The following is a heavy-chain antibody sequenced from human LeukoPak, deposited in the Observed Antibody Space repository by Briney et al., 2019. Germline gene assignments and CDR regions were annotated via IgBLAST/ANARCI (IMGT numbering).Heavy chain of an antibody. D-gene: IGHD6-19*01. CDR1: GYTFTSYA. J-gene: IGHJ6*02. CDR3: ARDLDSSGWYGPYYYYGMDV. CDR2: INAGNGNT. Sequence: ASVKVSCKASGYTFTSYAMHWVRQAPGQRLEWMGWINAGNGNTKYSQKFQGRVTITRDTSASTAYMELSSLRSEDTAVYYCARDLDSSGWYGPYYYYGMDVWGQGTTVTVSS. V-gene: IGHV1-3*01.